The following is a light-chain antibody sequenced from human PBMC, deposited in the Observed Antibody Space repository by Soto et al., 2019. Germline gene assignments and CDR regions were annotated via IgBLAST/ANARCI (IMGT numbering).Light chain of an antibody. CDR1: SRDVGAYKY. J-gene: IGLJ1*01. Sequence: QSPLTQPRSVSRSPGQSVTISCTGTSRDVGAYKYVSWYQHYPGEAPKVMIYDVTQRPTGVPGRFSGNKFGNTASLTISGLQAADDADYYCCSYEGRYTWVLGRGTKVTX. V-gene: IGLV2-11*01. CDR3: CSYEGRYTWV. CDR2: DVT.